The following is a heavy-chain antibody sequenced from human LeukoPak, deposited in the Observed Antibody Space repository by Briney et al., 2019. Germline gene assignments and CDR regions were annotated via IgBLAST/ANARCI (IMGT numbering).Heavy chain of an antibody. Sequence: PGGSLRLSCAASGFAFSDYGMHWVRQAPGKGLEWVAVISYDGSNKYYADPVKGRFTISRDNSKNTGYLQMNSLRGDDTAVYYCAKSTGYSSGWFDYWGQGTLVTVSS. J-gene: IGHJ4*02. CDR2: ISYDGSNK. CDR1: GFAFSDYG. V-gene: IGHV3-30*18. CDR3: AKSTGYSSGWFDY. D-gene: IGHD6-19*01.